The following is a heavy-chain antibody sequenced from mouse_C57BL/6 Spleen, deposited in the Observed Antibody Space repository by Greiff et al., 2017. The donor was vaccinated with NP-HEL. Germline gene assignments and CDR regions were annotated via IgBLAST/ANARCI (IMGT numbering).Heavy chain of an antibody. V-gene: IGHV1-52*01. CDR1: GYTFTSYW. CDR3: LSSGWDAMDY. Sequence: QVQLQQPGAELVRPGSSVKLSCKASGYTFTSYWMHWVKQRPIQGLEWIGNIDPSDSETHYNQKFKDKATLTVDKSSSTAYMQLSSLTSEDSAVYYWLSSGWDAMDYWGQGTSVTVSS. CDR2: IDPSDSET. D-gene: IGHD3-2*02. J-gene: IGHJ4*01.